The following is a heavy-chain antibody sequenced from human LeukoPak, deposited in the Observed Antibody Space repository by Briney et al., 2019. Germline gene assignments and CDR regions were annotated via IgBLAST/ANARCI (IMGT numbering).Heavy chain of an antibody. J-gene: IGHJ6*03. CDR3: ARGRITMVRGVITYYYYMDV. V-gene: IGHV4-4*07. CDR2: IYTSGST. D-gene: IGHD3-10*01. Sequence: SETLSLTCTVSGGSISSYYWSWIRQPAGKGLEWIGRIYTSGSTNYNPSLKSRVTMSVDTSKNQFSLKLSSVTAADTAVYYCARGRITMVRGVITYYYYMDVWGKGTTVTISS. CDR1: GGSISSYY.